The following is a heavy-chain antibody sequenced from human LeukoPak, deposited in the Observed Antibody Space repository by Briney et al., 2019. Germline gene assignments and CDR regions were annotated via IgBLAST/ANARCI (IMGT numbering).Heavy chain of an antibody. D-gene: IGHD1-7*01. Sequence: GGSLRLSCAASGFTVSTNYMNWVRQAPGKGLEWVSVIHGGGGTYYADSVKGRFTISRDNSKNTLFLQMNDLRAEDTALYYCARGQTWNYPYYFYYWGQGTLVTVSS. J-gene: IGHJ4*02. CDR2: IHGGGGT. CDR1: GFTVSTNY. CDR3: ARGQTWNYPYYFYY. V-gene: IGHV3-66*01.